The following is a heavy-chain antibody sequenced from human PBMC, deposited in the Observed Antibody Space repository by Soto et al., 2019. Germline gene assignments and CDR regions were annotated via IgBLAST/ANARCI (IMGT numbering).Heavy chain of an antibody. CDR1: GGSISSSSYH. CDR3: ARRGGLAAAIWGY. Sequence: QLQLQESGPGLVKPSETLSLTCTVSGGSISSSSYHWGWIRQPPGKGLEWIGSIYYSGFTYYNPSSMSRLTISVDTSTNQFSLKLSSVTAADTAVYYCARRGGLAAAIWGYWGQGTLVTVSS. D-gene: IGHD6-13*01. J-gene: IGHJ4*02. CDR2: IYYSGFT. V-gene: IGHV4-39*01.